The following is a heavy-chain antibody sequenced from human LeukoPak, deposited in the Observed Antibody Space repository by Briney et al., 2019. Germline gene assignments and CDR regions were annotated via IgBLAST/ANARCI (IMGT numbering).Heavy chain of an antibody. CDR2: ISYDGSNK. V-gene: IGHV3-30*18. CDR3: AKDRYSSGWGAAFDI. J-gene: IGHJ3*02. Sequence: GESLRLSCAASGFTFSDSGMHWVRQAPGKGLEWAALISYDGSNKYYADSVKGRFTISRSNSKNILYLQMNSLRHEDTAVYYCAKDRYSSGWGAAFDIWGQGTMVTVSS. D-gene: IGHD6-19*01. CDR1: GFTFSDSG.